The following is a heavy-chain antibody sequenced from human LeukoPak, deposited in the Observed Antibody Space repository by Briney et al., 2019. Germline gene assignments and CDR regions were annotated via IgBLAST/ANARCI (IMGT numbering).Heavy chain of an antibody. V-gene: IGHV3-30*02. J-gene: IGHJ6*02. D-gene: IGHD4-23*01. CDR2: IRYDGSNK. Sequence: GGSLRLSCAASGFTFSSYGMHWVRQAPGKGLEWVAFIRYDGSNKYYADSVKGRFTISRDNSKNTLYLQMNSLRAEDTAVYYCARDRTVVTGYYYYYGMDVWGQGTTVAVSS. CDR1: GFTFSSYG. CDR3: ARDRTVVTGYYYYYGMDV.